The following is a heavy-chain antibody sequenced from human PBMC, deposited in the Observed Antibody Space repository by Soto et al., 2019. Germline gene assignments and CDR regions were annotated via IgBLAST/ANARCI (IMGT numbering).Heavy chain of an antibody. J-gene: IGHJ4*02. Sequence: PGGSLRLSCAASGFTFNNYGMHWVRQAPGKGLEWVTLIWHDGSNKGYADSVKGRFTISRDNSRNTLFLQMNSLRAEDTAVYYCARDYYKYYDSSGYYRSPAYWGQGTLVTVSS. V-gene: IGHV3-30*02. D-gene: IGHD3-22*01. CDR2: IWHDGSNK. CDR1: GFTFNNYG. CDR3: ARDYYKYYDSSGYYRSPAY.